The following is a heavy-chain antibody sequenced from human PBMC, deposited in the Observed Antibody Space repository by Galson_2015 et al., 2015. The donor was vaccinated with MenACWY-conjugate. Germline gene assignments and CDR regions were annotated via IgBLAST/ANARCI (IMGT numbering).Heavy chain of an antibody. D-gene: IGHD3-16*02. V-gene: IGHV3-48*01. CDR1: GFTFSSYC. CDR2: ITSSSTTI. Sequence: SLRLSCAASGFTFSSYCMNWVRQAPGKGLEWVSYITSSSTTIYYADSVKGRFTISRDNAKNSLYLQMNSLRAEGTAVYYCARDREDYEHGWGTYRPHFFDYWGRATLLTVSS. J-gene: IGHJ4*01. CDR3: ARDREDYEHGWGTYRPHFFDY.